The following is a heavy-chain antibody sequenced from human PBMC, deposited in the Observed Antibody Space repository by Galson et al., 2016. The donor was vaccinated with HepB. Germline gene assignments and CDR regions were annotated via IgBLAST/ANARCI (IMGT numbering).Heavy chain of an antibody. V-gene: IGHV3-21*01. CDR3: AGEPHSGRPLEF. D-gene: IGHD1-26*01. CDR2: INSGSSYI. Sequence: SLRLSCAASGLTFSDYGMNWVRQAPGKGLEWLSFINSGSSYISYGDSVRGRFTVSKDDATNSLYLQMNTLTAEETAVYYCAGEPHSGRPLEFWGQGILVTVSS. CDR1: GLTFSDYG. J-gene: IGHJ4*02.